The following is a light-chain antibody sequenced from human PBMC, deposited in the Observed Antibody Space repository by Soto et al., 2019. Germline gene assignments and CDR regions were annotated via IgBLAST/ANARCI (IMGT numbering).Light chain of an antibody. CDR1: QSVNSNY. CDR3: QQYGTSTHT. CDR2: GAS. V-gene: IGKV3-20*01. Sequence: EILLTQSPGTLSLSPGERATLSCRASQSVNSNYLAWYQQKPRQVPRPLIYGASIRAAGVPDRLSGSGSGTDFTLTSSRLEPEAYAVYYCQQYGTSTHTFGQGTKREIK. J-gene: IGKJ2*01.